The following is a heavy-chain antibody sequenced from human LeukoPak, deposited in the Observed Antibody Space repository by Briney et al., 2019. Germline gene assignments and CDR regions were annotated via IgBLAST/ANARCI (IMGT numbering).Heavy chain of an antibody. CDR2: ISAYNGNT. D-gene: IGHD2-15*01. J-gene: IGHJ4*02. Sequence: GASVKASCKASGYTFTSYGISWVRQAPGQGLEWMGWISAYNGNTSYAQKFQGRVTMTRDASTSTVYMDLSSLRSEDTAVYYCARDYYRNSGGTGDYFDYWGQGTLVTVSS. CDR1: GYTFTSYG. CDR3: ARDYYRNSGGTGDYFDY. V-gene: IGHV1-18*01.